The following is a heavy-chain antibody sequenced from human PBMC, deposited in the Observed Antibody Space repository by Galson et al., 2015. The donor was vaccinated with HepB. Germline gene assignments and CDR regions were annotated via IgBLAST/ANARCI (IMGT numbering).Heavy chain of an antibody. V-gene: IGHV4-39*07. Sequence: SETLSLTCTVSGGSISSSSYYWGWIRQPPGKGLEWIGSIYYSGSTYYNPSLKSRVTISVDTSKNQFSLKLSSVTAADTAVYYCARDIGFIAYCGGDCYPNWFDPWGQGTLVTVSS. CDR1: GGSISSSSYY. CDR3: ARDIGFIAYCGGDCYPNWFDP. CDR2: IYYSGST. J-gene: IGHJ5*02. D-gene: IGHD2-21*02.